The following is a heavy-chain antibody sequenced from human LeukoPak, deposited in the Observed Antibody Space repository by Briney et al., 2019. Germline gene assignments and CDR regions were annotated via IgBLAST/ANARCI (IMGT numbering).Heavy chain of an antibody. J-gene: IGHJ3*02. CDR2: INHSGST. V-gene: IGHV4-34*09. CDR1: GGSFSGYY. D-gene: IGHD1-26*01. Sequence: SETLSLTCAVYGGSFSGYYWSWIRQPPGKGLEWIGEINHSGSTNYNPSLKSRVTISVDTSKNQFSLKLSSVTAADTAVYYCAREGSWEPSRSFNIWGQGTMVTVSS. CDR3: AREGSWEPSRSFNI.